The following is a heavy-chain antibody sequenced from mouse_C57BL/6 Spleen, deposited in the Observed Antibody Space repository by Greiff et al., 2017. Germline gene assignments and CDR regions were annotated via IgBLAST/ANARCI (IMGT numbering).Heavy chain of an antibody. CDR1: GYTFTSYW. CDR2: IHPNSGST. V-gene: IGHV1-64*01. CDR3: ARWDYDVAY. J-gene: IGHJ3*01. D-gene: IGHD2-4*01. Sequence: VQLQQPGAELVKPGASVKLSCKASGYTFTSYWMHWVKQRPGQGLEWIGMIHPNSGSTNYNEKFKSKATLTVDKSSSTAYMQLSSLISEDSAVYYCARWDYDVAYWGQGTLVTVSA.